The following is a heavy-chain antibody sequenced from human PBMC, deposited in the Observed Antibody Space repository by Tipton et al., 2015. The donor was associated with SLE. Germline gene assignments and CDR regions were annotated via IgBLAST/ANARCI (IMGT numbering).Heavy chain of an antibody. J-gene: IGHJ6*04. V-gene: IGHV4-59*11. CDR1: GGSISSHY. CDR2: IYYSGST. CDR3: ASGDYYYGMDV. D-gene: IGHD3-10*01. Sequence: LRLSCTVSGGSISSHYWSWIRQPPGKGLEWIGYIYYSGSTNYNPSLKSRVTISVDTSKNQFSLKLSSVTAADTAVYYCASGDYYYGMDVWGQRDHGHRLL.